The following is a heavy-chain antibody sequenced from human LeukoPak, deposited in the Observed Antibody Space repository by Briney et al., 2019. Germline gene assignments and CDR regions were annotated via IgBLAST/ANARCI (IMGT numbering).Heavy chain of an antibody. D-gene: IGHD4-17*01. J-gene: IGHJ4*02. CDR1: GFTFSSYA. CDR3: AKDELFTWGYDYGDYVAY. Sequence: GGSLRLSCAASGFTFSSYAMSWVRQAPGKGLEWVSAIGGSGGSTYYADSVKGRFTISRDNSKNTLYLQMNSLRAEDTAVYYCAKDELFTWGYDYGDYVAYWGQGTLVTVSS. CDR2: IGGSGGST. V-gene: IGHV3-23*01.